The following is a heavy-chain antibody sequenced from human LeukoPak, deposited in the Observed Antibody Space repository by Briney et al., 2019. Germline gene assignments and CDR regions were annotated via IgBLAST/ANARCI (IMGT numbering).Heavy chain of an antibody. CDR3: ARASGGWDLDY. CDR2: ITSSGTYV. CDR1: GFTFNVFH. J-gene: IGHJ4*01. Sequence: GGSLRLSCAASGFTFNVFHMNWVRQAPGKGLEWISSITSSGTYVTYADSIQGRFTISRDNAKNSLYLQMNSLRVDDTALYYCARASGGWDLDYWGHGTLVIVSS. V-gene: IGHV3-21*01. D-gene: IGHD1-26*01.